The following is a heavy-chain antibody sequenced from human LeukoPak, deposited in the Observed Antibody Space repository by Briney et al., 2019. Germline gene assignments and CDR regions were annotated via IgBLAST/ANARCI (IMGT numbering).Heavy chain of an antibody. CDR1: GFSFSDYY. D-gene: IGHD3-3*01. CDR2: ISGSSTYT. V-gene: IGHV3-11*03. J-gene: IGHJ4*02. Sequence: GGSLRLSCAASGFSFSDYYMSWIRQAPGKGLEWLSCISGSSTYTDYADSVKGRFTISRDDSNNALYLQMHSLRAEDTALYYCASGPPFLKYFEYWGQGTLVTVSS. CDR3: ASGPPFLKYFEY.